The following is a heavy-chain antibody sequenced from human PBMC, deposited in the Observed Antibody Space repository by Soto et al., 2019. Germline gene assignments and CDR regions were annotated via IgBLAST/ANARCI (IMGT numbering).Heavy chain of an antibody. D-gene: IGHD6-6*01. Sequence: QVQLQESGPGLVKPSQTLSLTCTVSGGSISSGGYYWTWIRQHPGKGLEWIGYNYYSGITYYNPSLKSRVTISLDTSKNQFSLKLSSVTAADTAVYYCARGSSIAGRYYGMDVWGQGITVTVSS. CDR3: ARGSSIAGRYYGMDV. CDR2: NYYSGIT. V-gene: IGHV4-31*03. CDR1: GGSISSGGYY. J-gene: IGHJ6*02.